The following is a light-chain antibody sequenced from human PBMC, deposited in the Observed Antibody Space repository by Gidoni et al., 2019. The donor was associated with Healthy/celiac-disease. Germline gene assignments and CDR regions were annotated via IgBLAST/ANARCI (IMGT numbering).Light chain of an antibody. CDR1: QSISSY. CDR2: AAS. Sequence: DIQMTQSPSSLSASVGDRVTITCRASQSISSYLNWYQQKPGKAPKLLIYAASSLQSGFPSRFSGSGSGTDFTLTISSLRPEDFATYYCQQGYSTPLTFGGGTKVEIK. CDR3: QQGYSTPLT. J-gene: IGKJ4*01. V-gene: IGKV1-39*01.